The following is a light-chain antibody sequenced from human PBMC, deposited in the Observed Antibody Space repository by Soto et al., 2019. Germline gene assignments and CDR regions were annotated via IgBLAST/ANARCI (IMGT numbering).Light chain of an antibody. J-gene: IGKJ1*01. CDR1: QDISSY. CDR3: QQYGSSGT. V-gene: IGKV1-8*01. CDR2: GAP. Sequence: AVRMTKSPSSLSASTRDRVTITCRASQDISSYLAWYQQKPGKAPKYLIYGAPTLQSGVPSRFGGSGSGTDCTHTSSCLQPEDFAVYYCQQYGSSGTFGQGTKVDIK.